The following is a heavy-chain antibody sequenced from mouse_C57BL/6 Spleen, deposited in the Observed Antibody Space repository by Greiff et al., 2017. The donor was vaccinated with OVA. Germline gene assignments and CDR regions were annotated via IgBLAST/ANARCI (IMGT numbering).Heavy chain of an antibody. CDR1: GFTFSSYT. CDR2: ISGGGGNT. CDR3: ARHHGSSWDWYFDV. D-gene: IGHD1-1*01. V-gene: IGHV5-9*01. J-gene: IGHJ1*03. Sequence: EVKLMESGGGLVKPGGSLKLSCAASGFTFSSYTMSWVRQTPEKRLEWVATISGGGGNTYYPDSVKGRFTISRDNAKNTLYLQMSSLRSEDTALYYCARHHGSSWDWYFDVWGIGTTVTVSS.